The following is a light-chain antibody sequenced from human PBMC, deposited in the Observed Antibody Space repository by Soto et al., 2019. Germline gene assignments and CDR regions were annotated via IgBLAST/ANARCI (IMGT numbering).Light chain of an antibody. CDR3: QQYGNSPLT. CDR1: QSVRSDY. Sequence: EIVLTQSPGTLSLSPGERATHSCRASQSVRSDYFAWYQQKPGQDPRVIIFGVSTRATGIPDRFSGSGSGTDFTLTISRLEPEDFALYYCQQYGNSPLTLGGGTKVDIK. CDR2: GVS. J-gene: IGKJ4*01. V-gene: IGKV3-20*01.